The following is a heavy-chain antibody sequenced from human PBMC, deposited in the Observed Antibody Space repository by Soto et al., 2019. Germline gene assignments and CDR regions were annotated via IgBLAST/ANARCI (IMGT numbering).Heavy chain of an antibody. CDR3: ARGKSDDFWSGSIDY. CDR2: INWNGGST. J-gene: IGHJ4*02. CDR1: GFTFDDYG. D-gene: IGHD3-3*01. Sequence: GGSLRLSCAASGFTFDDYGMSWVRQAPGKGLEWVSGINWNGGSTGYADSVKGRFTISRDNAKNSLYLQMNSLRAEDTALYHCARGKSDDFWSGSIDYWGQGTLVTVSS. V-gene: IGHV3-20*01.